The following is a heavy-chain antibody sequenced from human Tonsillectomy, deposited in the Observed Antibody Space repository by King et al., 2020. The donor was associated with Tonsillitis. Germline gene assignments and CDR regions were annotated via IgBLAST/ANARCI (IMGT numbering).Heavy chain of an antibody. CDR2: INTAGDP. D-gene: IGHD3-10*01. J-gene: IGHJ4*02. CDR1: GFTFSSYD. CDR3: ARGRFGAFDY. Sequence: QLVQSGGGLVQPGGSLRLACAASGFTFSSYDMHWVRQATGEGLEWVSTINTAGDPYYPGSVKGRFTISRENAKNSLYLQMNSLRAGDTAVYYCARGRFGAFDYWGQGTLVTVSS. V-gene: IGHV3-13*05.